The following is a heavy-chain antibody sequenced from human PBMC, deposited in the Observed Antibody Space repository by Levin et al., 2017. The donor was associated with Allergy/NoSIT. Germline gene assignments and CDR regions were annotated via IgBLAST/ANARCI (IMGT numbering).Heavy chain of an antibody. J-gene: IGHJ4*02. CDR1: GFTFGDYA. Sequence: TGGSLRLSCTGSGFTFGDYAMSWVRQAPGKGLEWVGFIRNKAHGGTTEYAASVKGRLTISRDDSKSIAYLQMNSLKTEDTAVYFCARGGPPNYDYNWGSYRDGYFDYWGQGARGTVSS. D-gene: IGHD3-16*02. CDR2: IRNKAHGGTT. CDR3: ARGGPPNYDYNWGSYRDGYFDY. V-gene: IGHV3-49*04.